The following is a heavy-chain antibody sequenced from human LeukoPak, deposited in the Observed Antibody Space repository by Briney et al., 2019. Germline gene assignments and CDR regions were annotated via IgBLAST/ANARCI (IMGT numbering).Heavy chain of an antibody. CDR1: GGSISSSSYY. CDR3: ARRTWSSGFDY. Sequence: SETLSLTCTVSGGSISSSSYYWVWIRQPPGKGREGIGSIYYIGSTYYNPSVKSRVTISVATSKTQFSPKLSSVTAADTAVYYCARRTWSSGFDYWGQGTRVTVSS. J-gene: IGHJ4*02. V-gene: IGHV4-39*01. D-gene: IGHD6-19*01. CDR2: IYYIGST.